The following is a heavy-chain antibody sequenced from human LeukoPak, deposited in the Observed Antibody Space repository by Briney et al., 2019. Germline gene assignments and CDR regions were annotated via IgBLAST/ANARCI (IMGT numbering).Heavy chain of an antibody. Sequence: SETLSLTCAVYGGSFSIYYWSWIRQPPGKGLEWLGEVNHSGTTHYNPSLKSRVTISLDTSKNQFSLNLSSVTAVDTAVYYCARGREYLGSWGQGTLVTVSS. V-gene: IGHV4-34*01. CDR1: GGSFSIYY. CDR2: VNHSGTT. CDR3: ARGREYLGS. J-gene: IGHJ4*02.